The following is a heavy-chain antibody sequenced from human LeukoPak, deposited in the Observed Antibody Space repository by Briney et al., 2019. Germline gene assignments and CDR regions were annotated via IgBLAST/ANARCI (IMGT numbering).Heavy chain of an antibody. J-gene: IGHJ4*02. CDR3: ARSRADGSGTYYQKNPLNFDS. Sequence: PSETLSLTCAVYSGSFSGYYWSWIRQSPGKGLEWIGEINHSGSTNYNPSLKSRITVSVDTSKNQFSLKLRSVTAADTAMYYCARSRADGSGTYYQKNPLNFDSWGQGTLVTVSS. CDR2: INHSGST. CDR1: SGSFSGYY. D-gene: IGHD3-10*01. V-gene: IGHV4-34*01.